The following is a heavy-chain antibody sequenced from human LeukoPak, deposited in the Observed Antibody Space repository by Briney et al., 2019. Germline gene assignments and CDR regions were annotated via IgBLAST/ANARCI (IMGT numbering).Heavy chain of an antibody. CDR2: INHSGST. V-gene: IGHV4-34*01. CDR3: ARHKDYYDSSGYPVVGFDY. Sequence: SETLSLTCAVYGGSFSGYYWSWIRQPPGKGLEWIGEINHSGSTNYNPSLKSRVTISVDTSKNQFSLKLSSVTAADTAVYYCARHKDYYDSSGYPVVGFDYWGQGTLVTVSS. D-gene: IGHD3-22*01. CDR1: GGSFSGYY. J-gene: IGHJ4*02.